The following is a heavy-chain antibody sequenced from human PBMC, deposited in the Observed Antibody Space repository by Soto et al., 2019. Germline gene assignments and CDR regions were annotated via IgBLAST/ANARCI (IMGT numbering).Heavy chain of an antibody. CDR1: GFTFSSYE. CDR3: ARDYYYSSGYYNNWFDP. V-gene: IGHV3-48*03. Sequence: PGGSPRLSCAGSGFTFSSYEMNWVRQAPGKGLEWVSYISSSGSTIYYADSVKGRFTISRDNAKNSLYLQMNSLRAEDTAVYYCARDYYYSSGYYNNWFDPWGQGTLVTVSS. J-gene: IGHJ5*02. CDR2: ISSSGSTI. D-gene: IGHD3-22*01.